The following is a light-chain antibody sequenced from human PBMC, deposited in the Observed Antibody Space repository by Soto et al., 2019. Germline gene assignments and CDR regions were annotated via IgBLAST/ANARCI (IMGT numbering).Light chain of an antibody. CDR3: QQYNSLWT. CDR2: KAS. CDR1: QSISSW. J-gene: IGKJ1*01. Sequence: DIQMTQSPSTLSASVGDRVTITCRASQSISSWLAWYQQKPGKAPKLLIYKASSLESGVPSRVSGSGSATEFTLTISSLQPDDFATYDCQQYNSLWTFGQGTKVEIK. V-gene: IGKV1-5*03.